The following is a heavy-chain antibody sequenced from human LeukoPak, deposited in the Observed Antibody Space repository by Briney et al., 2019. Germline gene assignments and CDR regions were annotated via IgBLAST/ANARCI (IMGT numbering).Heavy chain of an antibody. CDR2: IIPIFGIA. V-gene: IGHV1-69*04. CDR3: AREWRGSYYYYGMDV. J-gene: IGHJ6*02. D-gene: IGHD3-10*01. Sequence: ASVKVSCKASGGTFSSYAISWVRQAAGQGLEWMGRIIPIFGIANYAQKFQGRVTITADKSTSTAYMELGSLRSEDTAVYYCAREWRGSYYYYGMDVWGQGTTVTVSS. CDR1: GGTFSSYA.